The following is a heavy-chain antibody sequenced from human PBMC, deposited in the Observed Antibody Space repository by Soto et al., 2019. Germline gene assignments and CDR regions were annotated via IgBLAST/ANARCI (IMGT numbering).Heavy chain of an antibody. V-gene: IGHV3-11*01. J-gene: IGHJ6*02. D-gene: IGHD3-3*01. CDR1: GFTFSDYY. Sequence: GGSLRLSCAASGFTFSDYYMSWIRQAPGKGLEWVSYISSSGSTIYYADSVKGRFTISRDNAKNSLYLQMNSLRAEDTAVYYCAMGPRLGLRFFEWLTQEYFFYGMDVWGQGTSFTASS. CDR3: AMGPRLGLRFFEWLTQEYFFYGMDV. CDR2: ISSSGSTI.